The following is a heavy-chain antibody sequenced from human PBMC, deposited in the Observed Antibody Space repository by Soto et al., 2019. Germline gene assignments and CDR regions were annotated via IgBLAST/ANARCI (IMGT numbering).Heavy chain of an antibody. CDR1: GGSISTYY. Sequence: QVQLQESGPGLVKPSESLSLTCTVSGGSISTYYWSWLRQTPGKGLEWIGHVYRSGSTNYNPSLKSRLTISVDTSNNQFSLKLNSVTAQDAAVYYCARHRYRTQSNGVMTTFEAFDLWGRGTLVNVSS. CDR2: VYRSGST. CDR3: ARHRYRTQSNGVMTTFEAFDL. D-gene: IGHD3-3*01. V-gene: IGHV4-59*08. J-gene: IGHJ3*01.